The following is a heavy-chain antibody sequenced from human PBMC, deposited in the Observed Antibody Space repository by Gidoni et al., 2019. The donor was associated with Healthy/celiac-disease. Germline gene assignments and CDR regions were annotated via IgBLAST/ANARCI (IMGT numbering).Heavy chain of an antibody. D-gene: IGHD6-6*01. Sequence: QGQLVQSGAEVKKPGASVKVSCKASGYTFTSYDINWVRQATGQGLEWMGWMNPNSGNTGYAQKFQGRVTMTRTTSISTAYMELSSLRSEDTAVYYCARVIAARRRLNYYYYGMDVWGQGTTVTVSS. CDR3: ARVIAARRRLNYYYYGMDV. CDR1: GYTFTSYD. J-gene: IGHJ6*02. V-gene: IGHV1-8*01. CDR2: MNPNSGNT.